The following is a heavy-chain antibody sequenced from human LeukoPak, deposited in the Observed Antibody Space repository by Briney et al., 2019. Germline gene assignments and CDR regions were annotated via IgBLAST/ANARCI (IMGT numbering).Heavy chain of an antibody. Sequence: PSETLSLTCAVYGGSFSGYYWSWIRQPPGKGLEWIGEINHSGSTNYNPSLKSRVTISVDTSKNQFSLKLSSVTAADTAVYYCARGRRRAVEWGAFDPWGQGTLVTVSS. CDR1: GGSFSGYY. D-gene: IGHD3-3*01. CDR2: INHSGST. CDR3: ARGRRRAVEWGAFDP. V-gene: IGHV4-34*01. J-gene: IGHJ5*02.